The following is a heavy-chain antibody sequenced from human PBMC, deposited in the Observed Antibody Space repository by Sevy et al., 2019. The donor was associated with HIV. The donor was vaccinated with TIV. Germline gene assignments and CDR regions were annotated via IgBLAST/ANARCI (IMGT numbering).Heavy chain of an antibody. J-gene: IGHJ3*02. V-gene: IGHV4-59*08. Sequence: SETLSLTCTVSGGSINSDHWNWIRQPPGKGLEWIGYVYYTGGTKYNPYSKNRVTTSVDRTKNQFSLKRTSVTAADTAVYYCARRNDFDIWCQGTTVTVSS. CDR2: VYYTGGT. CDR1: GGSINSDH. CDR3: ARRNDFDI.